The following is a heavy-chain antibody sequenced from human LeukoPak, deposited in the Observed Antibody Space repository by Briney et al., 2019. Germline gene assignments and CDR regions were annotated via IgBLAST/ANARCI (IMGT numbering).Heavy chain of an antibody. J-gene: IGHJ6*02. Sequence: PSETLSLTCAVYGGSFSGYYWSWIRQPPGKGLEWIGEINHSGSTNYNPSLKSRVTISVDTSKNQFSLKLSSVTAADTAMYYCATFGANTAMAPYSCGMDVWGQGTTVTVSS. D-gene: IGHD5-18*01. CDR2: INHSGST. CDR3: ATFGANTAMAPYSCGMDV. CDR1: GGSFSGYY. V-gene: IGHV4-34*01.